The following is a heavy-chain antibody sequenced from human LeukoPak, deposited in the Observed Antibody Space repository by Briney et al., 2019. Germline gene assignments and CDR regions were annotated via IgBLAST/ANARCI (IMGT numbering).Heavy chain of an antibody. J-gene: IGHJ4*02. Sequence: PGGSLRLSCAASGFSFSDNYMSWIRQAPGKGLEWVSYISNSGSYTNYPNSVKGRFTISRDNAKNSLYLQMNSLRDEDTAVYYCARARGAGPGGHFDYWGQGTLVTVSS. D-gene: IGHD6-19*01. CDR2: ISNSGSYT. V-gene: IGHV3-11*05. CDR1: GFSFSDNY. CDR3: ARARGAGPGGHFDY.